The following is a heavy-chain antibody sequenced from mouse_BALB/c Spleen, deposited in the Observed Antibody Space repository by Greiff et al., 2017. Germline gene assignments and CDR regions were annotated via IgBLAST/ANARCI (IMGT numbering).Heavy chain of an antibody. V-gene: IGHV1-54*01. J-gene: IGHJ2*01. CDR2: FNPGSGGT. CDR1: GYAFTNYL. Sequence: VQLQESGAELVRPGTSVKVSCKASGYAFTNYLIEWVKQRPGQGLEWIGVFNPGSGGTNYNEKFKGKATLTADKSSSTAYMQLSSLTSDDSAVYFCARSNYGSDYWGQGTTLTVSS. D-gene: IGHD1-1*01. CDR3: ARSNYGSDY.